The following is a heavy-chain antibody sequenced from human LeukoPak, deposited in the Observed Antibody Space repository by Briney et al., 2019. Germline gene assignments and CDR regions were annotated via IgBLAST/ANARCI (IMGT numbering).Heavy chain of an antibody. V-gene: IGHV1-69*05. J-gene: IGHJ4*02. CDR3: ARENIAARLTLDY. CDR2: IIPIFGTA. D-gene: IGHD6-6*01. CDR1: GGTFSSYA. Sequence: SVKVSCKASGGTFSSYAISWVRQAPGQGLEWMGGIIPIFGTANYAQKFQGRVTITTDESTSTAYMELSSLRSEDTAVYYCARENIAARLTLDYWGQGTLVTVSS.